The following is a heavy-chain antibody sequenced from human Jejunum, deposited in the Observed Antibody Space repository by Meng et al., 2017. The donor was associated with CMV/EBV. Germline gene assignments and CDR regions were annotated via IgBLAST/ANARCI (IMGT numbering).Heavy chain of an antibody. J-gene: IGHJ6*02. CDR2: IYSGGKT. Sequence: AASEFTVSNNYMTWVRQAPGKGLEWVSIIYSGGKTSYADSVKGRFTISRDNSKNTVSLQMNSLRPEDTAVYYCARATTGYYYYGLNVWGQGTTVTVSS. D-gene: IGHD4-11*01. CDR3: ARATTGYYYYGLNV. V-gene: IGHV3-66*02. CDR1: EFTVSNNY.